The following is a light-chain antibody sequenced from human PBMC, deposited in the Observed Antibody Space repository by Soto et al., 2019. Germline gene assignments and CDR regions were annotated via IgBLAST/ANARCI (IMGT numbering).Light chain of an antibody. V-gene: IGLV1-44*01. J-gene: IGLJ2*01. Sequence: QSVLTQPPSASGTPGQRVIISCSGSSSNIGNNYVNWYQQLPGTAPKLLIYSNNQRPSGVPDRFSGSKSGTSASLAISGLQSEDEADYYCAAWDDSLNGRAFGGGTKLTVL. CDR3: AAWDDSLNGRA. CDR1: SSNIGNNY. CDR2: SNN.